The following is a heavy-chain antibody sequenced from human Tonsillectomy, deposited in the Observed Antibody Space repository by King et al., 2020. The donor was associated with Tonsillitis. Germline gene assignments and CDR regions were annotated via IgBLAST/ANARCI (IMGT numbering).Heavy chain of an antibody. D-gene: IGHD3-16*01. V-gene: IGHV4-59*01. Sequence: VQLQESGPGLVKPSETLSLTCTVSGGSISSSYWSWIRQPPGKGLEGIVYISYSGNTNYNPSLKSRVTISVDTSKTQFSLKLNSVTAADTAVYYCARGGGLLDVWGKGTTVTVSS. CDR1: GGSISSSY. J-gene: IGHJ6*04. CDR2: ISYSGNT. CDR3: ARGGGLLDV.